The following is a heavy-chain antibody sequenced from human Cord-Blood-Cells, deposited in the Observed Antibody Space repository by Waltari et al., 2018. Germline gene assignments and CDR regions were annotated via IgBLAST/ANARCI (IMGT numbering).Heavy chain of an antibody. Sequence: EVQLLESGGGLVQPGGSLRLSCAASGFNFSSYVMSWVRQAPGKGLEWVSAISGSGGSTYYTDSVEGRFTISRDNTKSTLYLQMNSLRADDTAVYYWAKKWYFDLWGRGTLVTVSS. V-gene: IGHV3-23*01. J-gene: IGHJ2*01. CDR3: AKKWYFDL. CDR2: ISGSGGST. CDR1: GFNFSSYV.